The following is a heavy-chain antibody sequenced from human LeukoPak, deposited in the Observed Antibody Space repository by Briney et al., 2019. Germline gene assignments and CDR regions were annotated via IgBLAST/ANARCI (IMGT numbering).Heavy chain of an antibody. V-gene: IGHV3-74*01. Sequence: PGGSLRLSCAASGFTFSSYWMHWVRQAPGKGLVWVSRINSDGSSTSYADSVEGRFTISRDNAKNTLYLQMNSLRAEDTAVYYCARDTYSSGWTQVDYWGQGTLVTVSS. D-gene: IGHD6-19*01. CDR1: GFTFSSYW. CDR3: ARDTYSSGWTQVDY. J-gene: IGHJ4*02. CDR2: INSDGSST.